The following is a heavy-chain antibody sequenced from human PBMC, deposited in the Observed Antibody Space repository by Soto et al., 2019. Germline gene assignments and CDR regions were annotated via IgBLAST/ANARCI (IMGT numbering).Heavy chain of an antibody. Sequence: SETLSLTCTVSGGSISSYYWSWLRQPPGKGLEWIGYIYYGGSPNYSPSLKSRVTISADTSKNQISLKVSSVTAADTAVYYCARGYCTGGSCYRPGFDYWGQGTLVTVSS. CDR2: IYYGGSP. D-gene: IGHD2-15*01. CDR1: GGSISSYY. J-gene: IGHJ4*02. V-gene: IGHV4-59*01. CDR3: ARGYCTGGSCYRPGFDY.